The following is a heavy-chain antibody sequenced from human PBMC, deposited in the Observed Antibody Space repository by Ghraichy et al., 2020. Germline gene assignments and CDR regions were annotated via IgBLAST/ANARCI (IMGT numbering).Heavy chain of an antibody. CDR2: FYYSGNT. CDR3: ARHNLAGRWFDP. D-gene: IGHD6-13*01. V-gene: IGHV4-39*01. Sequence: SETLSLTCTVSGDSITSRTYYWGWIRQPPGKGLEWIGSFYYSGNTYYNSSLKSRVTISVDTSKNQFSLKLSSVTAADTAIYYCARHNLAGRWFDPWGQGTRVTVSS. J-gene: IGHJ5*02. CDR1: GDSITSRTYY.